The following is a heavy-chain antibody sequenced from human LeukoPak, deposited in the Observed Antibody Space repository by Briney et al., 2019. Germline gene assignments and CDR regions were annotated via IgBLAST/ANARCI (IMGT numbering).Heavy chain of an antibody. Sequence: PGGSLRLSCAPSGFTFSSHWMSWVRQAPGKGLEWVANINQAGSEKHYVDSVKDRFTISRDTATSSLYLQMNSLRAEDTAVYYCARDGTAAGLYFDYWGQGTLVTVSS. V-gene: IGHV3-7*01. J-gene: IGHJ4*02. CDR2: INQAGSEK. CDR1: GFTFSSHW. D-gene: IGHD6-13*01. CDR3: ARDGTAAGLYFDY.